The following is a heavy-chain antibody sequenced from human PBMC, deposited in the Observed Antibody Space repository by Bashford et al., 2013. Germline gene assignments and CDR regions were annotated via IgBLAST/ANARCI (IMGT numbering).Heavy chain of an antibody. CDR1: GFTFTTYD. Sequence: GGSLRLSCATSGFTFTTYDMNWVRQAPGKGLEWVSSISGSGDSTYYADSVKGRFTISRDNSKNTLYLQMNSLRAEDTAVYYCAKDGSGWYNWFDPWGQGTLVTVSS. J-gene: IGHJ5*02. CDR3: AKDGSGWYNWFDP. V-gene: IGHV3-23*01. CDR2: ISGSGDST. D-gene: IGHD6-19*01.